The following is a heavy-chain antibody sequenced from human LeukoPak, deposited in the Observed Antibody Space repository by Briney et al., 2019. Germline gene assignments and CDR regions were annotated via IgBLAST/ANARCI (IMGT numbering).Heavy chain of an antibody. CDR1: GFTFSIHA. Sequence: GGSLRLSCAASGFTFSIHAMSWVRQAPGKGLEWVSGISESGSNTYYADSVKGRFTISRDNSMNTLYLQINSLRAEDTAVYYCANDLGWIQLNLGRGQGTLVTVSS. CDR3: ANDLGWIQLNLG. V-gene: IGHV3-23*01. D-gene: IGHD5-18*01. CDR2: ISESGSNT. J-gene: IGHJ4*02.